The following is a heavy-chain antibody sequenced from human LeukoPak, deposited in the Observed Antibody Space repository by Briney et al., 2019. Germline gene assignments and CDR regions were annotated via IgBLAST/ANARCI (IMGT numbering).Heavy chain of an antibody. J-gene: IGHJ4*02. CDR2: IYYSGST. D-gene: IGHD3-22*01. CDR3: AREFNDSSGYYYAVVPPFDY. Sequence: SETLSLTCTVSGGSISSSSYYWGWIRPPRGKGLEWIGSIYYSGSTYYHPSLKSRVTISVDTSTNQFSLKLSSVTAADTAVYYCAREFNDSSGYYYAVVPPFDYWGQGTLVTVSS. V-gene: IGHV4-39*07. CDR1: GGSISSSSYY.